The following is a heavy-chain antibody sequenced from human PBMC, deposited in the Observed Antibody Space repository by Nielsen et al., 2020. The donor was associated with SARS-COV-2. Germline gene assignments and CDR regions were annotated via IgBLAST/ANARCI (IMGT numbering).Heavy chain of an antibody. Sequence: SETLSLTCAVYGGSFSGYYWSWIRQPPGKGLEWIGEINHSGSTNYNPSLKSRVTISVDTSKNQFSLKLSSVTAAATAVYYCARGSDDFWSGYYTGHYFYYGMDVWGQGTTVTVSS. D-gene: IGHD3-3*01. CDR1: GGSFSGYY. CDR3: ARGSDDFWSGYYTGHYFYYGMDV. V-gene: IGHV4-34*01. CDR2: INHSGST. J-gene: IGHJ6*02.